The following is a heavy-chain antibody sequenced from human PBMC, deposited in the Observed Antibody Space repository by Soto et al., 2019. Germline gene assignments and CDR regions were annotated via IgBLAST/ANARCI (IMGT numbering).Heavy chain of an antibody. CDR1: GFTFSSYG. V-gene: IGHV3-33*01. D-gene: IGHD3-22*01. J-gene: IGHJ3*02. CDR2: IWYDGSNK. Sequence: GGSLRISCAAPGFTFSSYGMHWVRQAPGKGLEWVAVIWYDGSNKYYADSVKGRFTISRDNSKNTLYLPMNSLRAEDTAVYYCARDKPGLDYYDMGAFDIWGQGTMVTVS. CDR3: ARDKPGLDYYDMGAFDI.